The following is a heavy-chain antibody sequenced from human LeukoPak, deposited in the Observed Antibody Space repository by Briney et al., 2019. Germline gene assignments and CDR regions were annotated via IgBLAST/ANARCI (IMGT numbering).Heavy chain of an antibody. CDR1: GFTFSSYA. CDR2: ISGSGGST. Sequence: GGSLRLSCAASGFTFSSYAMSWVRQAPGKGLEWVSAISGSGGSTYYADSVKGRLTISRDNSKNKLYLQMNSLRAEDTAVYYCAKVTTMIVVVPVFDYWGQGTLVTVSS. V-gene: IGHV3-23*01. D-gene: IGHD3-22*01. CDR3: AKVTTMIVVVPVFDY. J-gene: IGHJ4*02.